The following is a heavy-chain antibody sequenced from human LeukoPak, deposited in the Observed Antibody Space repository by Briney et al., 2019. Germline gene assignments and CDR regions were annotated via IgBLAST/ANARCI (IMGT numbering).Heavy chain of an antibody. V-gene: IGHV3-21*01. J-gene: IGHJ4*02. CDR1: GFTFSSYA. D-gene: IGHD1-26*01. CDR2: LTSSSNYI. CDR3: ARLSGSSYGKYYFDY. Sequence: GASLRLSCAASGFTFSSYAMEWVRQAPGKGLEWLSSLTSSSNYIYYADSVKGRFTISRDNAKSSLYLQMNSLRAEDTAIYYCARLSGSSYGKYYFDYWGQGTLVTVSS.